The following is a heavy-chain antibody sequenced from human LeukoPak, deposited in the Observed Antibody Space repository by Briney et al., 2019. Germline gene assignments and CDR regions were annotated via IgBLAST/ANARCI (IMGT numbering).Heavy chain of an antibody. CDR1: GYTFTHHG. D-gene: IGHD3-22*01. CDR2: ISCYNGDT. J-gene: IGHJ4*02. V-gene: IGHV1-18*01. CDR3: ARDPSNSSGYHAHFDS. Sequence: ASVTVSCKASGYTFTHHGISWVRQAPGQGLEWMGWISCYNGDTIYAQNVQARVTMTTDASTRTAYIELRNLRSDDTAMYYCARDPSNSSGYHAHFDSWGQGTLVTVSS.